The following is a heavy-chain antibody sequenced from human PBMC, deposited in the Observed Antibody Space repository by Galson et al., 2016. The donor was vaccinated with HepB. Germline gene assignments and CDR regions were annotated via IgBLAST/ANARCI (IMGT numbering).Heavy chain of an antibody. J-gene: IGHJ6*02. V-gene: IGHV4-59*08. CDR1: GGSISSYY. D-gene: IGHD6-19*01. CDR2: IYYSGST. Sequence: SETLSLTCTVSGGSISSYYWSWIRQPPGKALEWIGYIYYSGSTNYNPSLKSRVTISLDTSKKQFSLKLSSVTAADTAVYYCASLPHRSGWTYYYGMDVWGQGTTVTVSS. CDR3: ASLPHRSGWTYYYGMDV.